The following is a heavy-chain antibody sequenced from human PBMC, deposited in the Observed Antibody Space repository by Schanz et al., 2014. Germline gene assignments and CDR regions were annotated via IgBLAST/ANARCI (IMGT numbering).Heavy chain of an antibody. V-gene: IGHV3-11*06. Sequence: QVQLVESGGTLVKPGGSLRLSCVVSGFTFSDYYMSWIRQAPGKGLEWVSYISSSSIYINYADSVKGRFTISRDNAKNSLYLQMNSLRAEDTAVYYCAREGEWGYDPPRHWGQGTLVTVSS. CDR2: ISSSSIYI. CDR1: GFTFSDYY. CDR3: AREGEWGYDPPRH. J-gene: IGHJ4*02. D-gene: IGHD5-12*01.